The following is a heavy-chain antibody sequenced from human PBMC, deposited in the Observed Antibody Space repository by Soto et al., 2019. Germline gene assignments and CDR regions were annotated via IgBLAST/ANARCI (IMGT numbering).Heavy chain of an antibody. CDR1: GYTFTNYY. D-gene: IGHD1-1*01. V-gene: IGHV1-2*02. CDR3: ARGSNWNSNWFDP. J-gene: IGHJ5*02. Sequence: QVQLVQSGAEVKRPGASVKVSCKTSGYTFTNYYIHWVRQAPGQGLEWMGWINPNSGGTNFAQKFQGRLTMTRDTSINTAYMQLSSLSSDDTAVYYCARGSNWNSNWFDPWGQGTLVTVSS. CDR2: INPNSGGT.